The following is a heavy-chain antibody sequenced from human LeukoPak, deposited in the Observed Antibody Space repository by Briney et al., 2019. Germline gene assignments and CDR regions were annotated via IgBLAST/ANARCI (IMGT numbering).Heavy chain of an antibody. D-gene: IGHD4-11*01. Sequence: PGKSLTLSCVASHFTFSHYGMHWVRQAPGKGLEWVSVIWSDASNQYYADSVKGRFTISRDNSQNTVYLQMNSLRAEDTAVYYCAKDAQRGFDYSNSLENWGQGTLVIVSS. CDR3: AKDAQRGFDYSNSLEN. V-gene: IGHV3-33*06. CDR1: HFTFSHYG. J-gene: IGHJ4*02. CDR2: IWSDASNQ.